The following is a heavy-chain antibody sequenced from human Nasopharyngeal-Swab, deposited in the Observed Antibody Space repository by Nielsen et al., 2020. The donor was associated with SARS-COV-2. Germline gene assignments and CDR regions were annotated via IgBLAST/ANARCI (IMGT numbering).Heavy chain of an antibody. CDR2: IYPGDSDT. CDR1: GYSFTSYW. Sequence: GESLKTSWKGSGYSFTSYWIGWVRQMPGKGLEWMGVIYPGDSDTRYSPSLQGQVTISADKSNSTAYLQWSSLKASDTAMYYCARHWGYYDSSGYARPNQIDYWGQGTLVTVSS. J-gene: IGHJ4*02. D-gene: IGHD3-22*01. V-gene: IGHV5-51*01. CDR3: ARHWGYYDSSGYARPNQIDY.